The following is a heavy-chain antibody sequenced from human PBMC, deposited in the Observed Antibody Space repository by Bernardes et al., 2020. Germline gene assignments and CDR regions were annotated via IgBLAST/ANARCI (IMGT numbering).Heavy chain of an antibody. CDR3: AKDILRWGYCSSTSCQPGY. V-gene: IGHV3-23*01. D-gene: IGHD2-2*01. CDR2: ITGSGGYT. Sequence: GGSLRLSCAASGFTFSTYAMSWVRQAPGKGLEWVSLITGSGGYTYYSDSVKGRFTISRDNSKNTLYLQMNTLRAEDTALYYCAKDILRWGYCSSTSCQPGYWGQGTLLTVSS. CDR1: GFTFSTYA. J-gene: IGHJ4*02.